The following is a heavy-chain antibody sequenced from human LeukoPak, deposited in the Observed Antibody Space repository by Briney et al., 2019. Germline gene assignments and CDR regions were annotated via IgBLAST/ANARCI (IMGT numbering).Heavy chain of an antibody. CDR2: ISAYNGNT. Sequence: ASVKVSCKASGYTFTSYGISWVRQAPGQGLEWMGWISAYNGNTNYAQKLQGRVTMTTDTSTSTAYMELRSLRSDDTAVYYCAREERYFDWLSGDFDYWGQGTLVTASS. D-gene: IGHD3-9*01. J-gene: IGHJ4*02. V-gene: IGHV1-18*04. CDR3: AREERYFDWLSGDFDY. CDR1: GYTFTSYG.